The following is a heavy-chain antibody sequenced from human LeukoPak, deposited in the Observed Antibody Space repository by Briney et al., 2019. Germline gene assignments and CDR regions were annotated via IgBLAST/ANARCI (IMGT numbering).Heavy chain of an antibody. CDR3: AKIVSRDGYPGYFDY. D-gene: IGHD5-24*01. V-gene: IGHV3-23*01. J-gene: IGHJ4*02. CDR1: GFTFSSYA. CDR2: ISGSGGST. Sequence: EAGGSLRLSCAASGFTFSSYAMSWVRQAPGKGLEWVSAISGSGGSTYYADSVKGRFTISRDNSKNTLYLQMNSLRAEDTAVYYCAKIVSRDGYPGYFDYWGQGTLVTVSS.